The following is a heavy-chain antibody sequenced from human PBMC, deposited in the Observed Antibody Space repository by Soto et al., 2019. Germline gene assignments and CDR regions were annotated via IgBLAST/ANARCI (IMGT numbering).Heavy chain of an antibody. V-gene: IGHV3-23*01. D-gene: IGHD3-16*01. Sequence: GGSLRLSCVASGFTFSAFDMTWVRQAPGKGLEWVSLVSATAGTTYYTDSVKGRFTISRDNSRNTVYLQMNSLRADDTAVYYCAKDRLAGGFDYWGQGTLVTVSS. J-gene: IGHJ4*02. CDR2: VSATAGTT. CDR1: GFTFSAFD. CDR3: AKDRLAGGFDY.